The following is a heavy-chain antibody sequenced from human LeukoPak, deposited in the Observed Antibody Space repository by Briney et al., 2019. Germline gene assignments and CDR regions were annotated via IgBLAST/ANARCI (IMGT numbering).Heavy chain of an antibody. CDR3: AKRSSTSSGYFDL. V-gene: IGHV3-23*01. J-gene: IGHJ4*02. CDR1: GFTFSSYE. D-gene: IGHD3-22*01. Sequence: GGSLRLSCAASGFTFSSYEMNWVRQAPGKGLEWVSAITGTGAYTNYADSVKGRFTISRDNSKNTMYLQMNSLRAEDTAIYYCAKRSSTSSGYFDLWGWGTLVTVSS. CDR2: ITGTGAYT.